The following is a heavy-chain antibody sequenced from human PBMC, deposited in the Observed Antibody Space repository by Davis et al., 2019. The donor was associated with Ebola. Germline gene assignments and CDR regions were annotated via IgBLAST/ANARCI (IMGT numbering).Heavy chain of an antibody. V-gene: IGHV4-59*01. Sequence: MPSETLSLTCTVSSGSMSRYYWTWIRQPPGKGLEWIGYIYYSGSTDYNPSLRGRVTISLDMSKNRFSLRLKSVTAADTAVYYCAREVYGDFDYWGQGTLVTVSS. CDR3: AREVYGDFDY. J-gene: IGHJ4*02. CDR1: SGSMSRYY. D-gene: IGHD4-17*01. CDR2: IYYSGST.